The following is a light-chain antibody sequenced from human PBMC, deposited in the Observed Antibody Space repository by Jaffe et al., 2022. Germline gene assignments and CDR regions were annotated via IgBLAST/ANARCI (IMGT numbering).Light chain of an antibody. V-gene: IGKV3-15*01. CDR3: QQYSDWPPEYT. CDR2: GAS. J-gene: IGKJ2*01. CDR1: QSVSSK. Sequence: EIVMTQSPATLSVSPGERATLSCRASQSVSSKLAWYQQKPGQAPRLLIYGASTRATGIPARFSGSGSGTQFTLTISSLQSEDFAVYYCQQYSDWPPEYTFGQGTKLEIK.